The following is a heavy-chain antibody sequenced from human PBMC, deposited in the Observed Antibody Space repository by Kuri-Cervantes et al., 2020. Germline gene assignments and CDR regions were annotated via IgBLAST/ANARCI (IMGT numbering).Heavy chain of an antibody. J-gene: IGHJ4*02. Sequence: GESLKISCPASGFTFSHYAMHWVRQAPGKGLEWVTVISYDGSSKYYADSVKSRFTISRDTSKNTLYLQMNSLRAEDTAVYYCAKELYIVATATFYYWGEGTLVTVSS. D-gene: IGHD5-12*01. CDR3: AKELYIVATATFYY. V-gene: IGHV3-30*07. CDR1: GFTFSHYA. CDR2: ISYDGSSK.